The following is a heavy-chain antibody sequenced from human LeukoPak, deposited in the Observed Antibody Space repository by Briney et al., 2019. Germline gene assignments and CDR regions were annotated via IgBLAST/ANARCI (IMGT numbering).Heavy chain of an antibody. D-gene: IGHD2-2*01. CDR2: ISSSSTTI. J-gene: IGHJ4*02. CDR3: ARGGGFCGSTSCYGIDS. V-gene: IGHV3-48*01. CDR1: GFPFSSYS. Sequence: PGGSLTLSCPASGFPFSSYSMHWVRQAPGKGLEWLSYISSSSTTIYNADSVRGRFTISRDNAKNSLFLQMNSLRAEDTAVYSCARGGGFCGSTSCYGIDSWGQGTLVTVSS.